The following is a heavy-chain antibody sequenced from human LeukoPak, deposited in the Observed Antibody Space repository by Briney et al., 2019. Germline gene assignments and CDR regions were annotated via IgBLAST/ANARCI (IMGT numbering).Heavy chain of an antibody. CDR2: INHSGST. Sequence: SETLSLTCAVYGGSLSGYYWSWIRQPPGKGLEWIGEINHSGSTDYNPSLKSRVTISVDTSKNQFSLKLSSVTAADTAVYYCARRDGFDDWFDPWGQGTLVTVSS. V-gene: IGHV4-34*01. D-gene: IGHD3-10*01. CDR3: ARRDGFDDWFDP. J-gene: IGHJ5*02. CDR1: GGSLSGYY.